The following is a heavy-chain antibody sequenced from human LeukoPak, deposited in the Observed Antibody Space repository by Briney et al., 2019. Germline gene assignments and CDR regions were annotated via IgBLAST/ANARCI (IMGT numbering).Heavy chain of an antibody. J-gene: IGHJ6*03. CDR1: GDSVSSNSAA. V-gene: IGHV6-1*01. CDR3: ARDVLYSSSLDFYYYYMDV. Sequence: SQTPSLTCAISGDSVSSNSAAWNWIRQSPSRGLEWLGRTYYRSKWYNDYAVSVKNRITINPDTSKNHFSQPLNTVIPETTAVYYCARDVLYSSSLDFYYYYMDVWGKGTTVTVSS. CDR2: TYYRSKWYN. D-gene: IGHD6-6*01.